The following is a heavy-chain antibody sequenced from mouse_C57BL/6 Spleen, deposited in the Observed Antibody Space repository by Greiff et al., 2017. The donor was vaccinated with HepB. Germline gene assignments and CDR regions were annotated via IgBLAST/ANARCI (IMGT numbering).Heavy chain of an antibody. J-gene: IGHJ3*01. CDR1: GYTFTSYW. CDR2: IDPSDSYT. CDR3: ARREDDYDDGAWFAY. D-gene: IGHD2-4*01. Sequence: QVQLQHPGAELVMPGASVKLSCKASGYTFTSYWMHWVKQRPGQGLEWIGEIDPSDSYTNYNQKFKGKSTLTVDKSSSTAYMQLSSLTSEDSAVYYCARREDDYDDGAWFAYWGQGTLVTVSA. V-gene: IGHV1-69*01.